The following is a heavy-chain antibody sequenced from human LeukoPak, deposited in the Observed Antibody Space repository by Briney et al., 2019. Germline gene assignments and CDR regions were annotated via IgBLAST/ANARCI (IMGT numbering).Heavy chain of an antibody. CDR3: ARGGRNWFDP. CDR1: GGSISSSTYY. CDR2: IFYSGST. D-gene: IGHD3-16*01. V-gene: IGHV4-61*05. Sequence: PSETLSLTCTVSGGSISSSTYYWGWIRQPPGKGLEWIGFIFYSGSTNHNPSLQSRVTMSVDTSKNQFSLKLSSVTAADTAVYYCARGGRNWFDPWGQGTLVTVSS. J-gene: IGHJ5*02.